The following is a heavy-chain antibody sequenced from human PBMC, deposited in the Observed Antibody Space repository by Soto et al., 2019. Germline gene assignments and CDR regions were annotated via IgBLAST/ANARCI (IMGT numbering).Heavy chain of an antibody. D-gene: IGHD3-16*02. CDR2: VHHSGTT. V-gene: IGHV4-4*02. Sequence: QVQLQESGPGLVKPSGTLSLTCGVSGGSINTDYWWSWVRQAPGKALEWIGEVHHSGTTNYIQSLKTRITMSVDKSGNQVSLVLTSVAAADTAVYFCARGFSYRWVYWGQGILVTVSS. J-gene: IGHJ4*02. CDR1: GGSINTDYW. CDR3: ARGFSYRWVY.